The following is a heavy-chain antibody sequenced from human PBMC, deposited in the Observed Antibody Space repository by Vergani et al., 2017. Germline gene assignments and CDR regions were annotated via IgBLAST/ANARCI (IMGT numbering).Heavy chain of an antibody. CDR3: TRESYFYDSSGYYYEGDY. CDR1: GFTFSSYS. J-gene: IGHJ4*02. CDR2: IRSKTYGGTT. V-gene: IGHV3-49*05. D-gene: IGHD3-22*01. Sequence: EVQLVESGGGLVKPGGSLRLSCAASGFTFSSYSMSWFRQAPGKGLEWVGFIRSKTYGGTTEYAASVKGRFTISRDDSKSIAYLQMNSLKTEDTALYYCTRESYFYDSSGYYYEGDYWGQGTLVTVST.